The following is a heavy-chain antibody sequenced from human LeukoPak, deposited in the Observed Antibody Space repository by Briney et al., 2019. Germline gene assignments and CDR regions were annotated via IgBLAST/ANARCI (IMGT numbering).Heavy chain of an antibody. V-gene: IGHV3-21*01. D-gene: IGHD6-6*01. J-gene: IGHJ3*02. CDR2: ISSSSSYI. Sequence: GGSLRLSCAASGFTFSSYSMNWVRQAPGKGLEWVSSISSSSSYIYYADSVKGRFAISRDNAKNSLYLQMNSLRAEDTAVYYCARESRGAFDIWGQGTMVTVSS. CDR3: ARESRGAFDI. CDR1: GFTFSSYS.